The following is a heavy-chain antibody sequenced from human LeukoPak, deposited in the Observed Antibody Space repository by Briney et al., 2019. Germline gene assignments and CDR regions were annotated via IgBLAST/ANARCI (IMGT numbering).Heavy chain of an antibody. CDR3: ARGPTGGSYLRLYYYYYMDV. D-gene: IGHD1-26*01. J-gene: IGHJ6*03. CDR1: GGSFSGYY. CDR2: INHSGST. V-gene: IGHV4-34*01. Sequence: KPSETLSLTCAVYGGSFSGYYWSWLRQPPGKGLEWIGEINHSGSTNYNPSLKSRVTISVDTSKNQFSLKLSSVTAADSAVYYCARGPTGGSYLRLYYYYYMDVWGKGTTVTVSS.